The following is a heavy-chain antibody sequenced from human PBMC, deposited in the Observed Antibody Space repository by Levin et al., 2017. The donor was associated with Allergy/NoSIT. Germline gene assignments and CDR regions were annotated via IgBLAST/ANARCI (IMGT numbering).Heavy chain of an antibody. V-gene: IGHV1-2*06. Sequence: ASVKVSCKASGYTFTGYYMHWVRQAPGQGLEWMGRINPNSGGTNYAQKFQGRVTMTRDTSISTAYMELSRLRSDDTAVYYCAANYYDSSGYYYVVSYYYGMDVWGQGTTVTVSS. D-gene: IGHD3-22*01. J-gene: IGHJ6*02. CDR1: GYTFTGYY. CDR3: AANYYDSSGYYYVVSYYYGMDV. CDR2: INPNSGGT.